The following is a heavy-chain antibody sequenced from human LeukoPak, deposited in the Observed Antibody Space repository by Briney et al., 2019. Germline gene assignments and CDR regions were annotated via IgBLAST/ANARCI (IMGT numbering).Heavy chain of an antibody. D-gene: IGHD3-10*01. CDR2: IYYSGST. CDR1: GGSISSSSYY. J-gene: IGHJ5*02. V-gene: IGHV4-31*03. Sequence: PSETLSLTCTVSGGSISSSSYYWSWIRQHPGKGLEWIGGIYYSGSTHYNPSLKSRVTISVDTSKNQFSLKLSSVTAADTAVYYCAREWSDYYGSGTYHNWFDPWGQGTLVTVSS. CDR3: AREWSDYYGSGTYHNWFDP.